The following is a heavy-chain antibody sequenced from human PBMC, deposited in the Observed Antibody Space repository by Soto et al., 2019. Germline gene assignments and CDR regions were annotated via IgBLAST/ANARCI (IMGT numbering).Heavy chain of an antibody. J-gene: IGHJ4*02. V-gene: IGHV3-23*01. D-gene: IGHD6-19*01. CDR1: GFTLSGYA. CDR2: ISGSGGST. Sequence: GESLVLSYGAAGFTLSGYARRGVREATGTGLGWVSAISGSGGSTYYAEPVKGRCTISRDNSKNTLYLHMNSLRAEDTAVYYCAKVVDWLDSGWKNRFWGQGT. CDR3: AKVVDWLDSGWKNRF.